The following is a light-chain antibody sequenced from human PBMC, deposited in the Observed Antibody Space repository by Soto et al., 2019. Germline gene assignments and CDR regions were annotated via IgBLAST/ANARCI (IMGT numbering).Light chain of an antibody. V-gene: IGLV2-14*01. Sequence: QSALTQPASVSGSPGQSITISCTGTSSDVGGYNSVSWYQQHPGKAPKLMIYEDSNRPSGVSNRFSGSKSGNTASLTISGLQSEDAADYYCSSYTSSSSLLYVFGTGTKLTVL. CDR1: SSDVGGYNS. J-gene: IGLJ1*01. CDR2: EDS. CDR3: SSYTSSSSLLYV.